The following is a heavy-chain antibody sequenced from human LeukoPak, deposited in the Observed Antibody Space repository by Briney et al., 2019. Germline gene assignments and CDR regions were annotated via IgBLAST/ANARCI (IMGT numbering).Heavy chain of an antibody. V-gene: IGHV1-2*02. CDR1: EYSFTGYY. D-gene: IGHD3-10*01. CDR3: ARDMIQGVMGY. Sequence: ASVKVSCKASEYSFTGYYIQWVRQAPGQGLEWMGWINPKSGGTHYAQKFQGRVTMTSDTSIGTVYMELTTLRSDDTAVFYCARDMIQGVMGYWGQGTLVTVSS. J-gene: IGHJ4*02. CDR2: INPKSGGT.